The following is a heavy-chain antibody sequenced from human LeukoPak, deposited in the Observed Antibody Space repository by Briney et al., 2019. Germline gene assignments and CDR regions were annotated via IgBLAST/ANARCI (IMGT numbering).Heavy chain of an antibody. D-gene: IGHD4-17*01. CDR3: ARSMTTRNYYYGMDD. V-gene: IGHV4-59*12. CDR2: IYYSGST. Sequence: SETLSLTCTVSGGSISSYYWSWIRQPPGKGLEWIGYIYYSGSTNYNPSLKSRVTISVDTSKNQFSLKLSSVTAADTAVYYCARSMTTRNYYYGMDDWGQGTTVTVSS. J-gene: IGHJ6*02. CDR1: GGSISSYY.